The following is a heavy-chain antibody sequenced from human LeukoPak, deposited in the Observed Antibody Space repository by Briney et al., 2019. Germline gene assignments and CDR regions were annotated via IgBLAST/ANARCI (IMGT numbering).Heavy chain of an antibody. CDR1: GGTFSSYA. CDR2: IIPIFGTA. Sequence: SVKVSCKASGGTFSSYAISWVRQAPGQGLEWMGGIIPIFGTANYAQKFQGRVTITADESTSTAYMELSSLRSEDTAVYFCARVPPGILSLAYWGQGTLVTVSS. D-gene: IGHD6-13*01. J-gene: IGHJ4*02. CDR3: ARVPPGILSLAY. V-gene: IGHV1-69*13.